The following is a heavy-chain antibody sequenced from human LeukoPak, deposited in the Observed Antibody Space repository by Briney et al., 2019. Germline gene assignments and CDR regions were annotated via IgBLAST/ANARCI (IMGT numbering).Heavy chain of an antibody. Sequence: SVKVSCKASGFTFTSSAMQWVRQARGQRLEWIGWIVVGSGNTNYAQKFQERVTITRDMSTSTAYMELSSLRSEDTAVYYCAAXXXXXHXYDSSGYNNAFDIWGQGTMVTVSS. CDR3: AAXXXXXHXYDSSGYNNAFDI. CDR1: GFTFTSSA. D-gene: IGHD3-22*01. J-gene: IGHJ3*02. CDR2: IVVGSGNT. V-gene: IGHV1-58*02.